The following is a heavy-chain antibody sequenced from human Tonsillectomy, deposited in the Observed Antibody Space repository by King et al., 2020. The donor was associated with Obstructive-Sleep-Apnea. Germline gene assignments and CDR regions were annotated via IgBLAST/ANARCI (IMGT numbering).Heavy chain of an antibody. J-gene: IGHJ4*02. D-gene: IGHD3-3*01. CDR3: TRGVFSDF. Sequence: QVQLAESGGGLVKPGGSLRLSCAASGFSFSDYYMNWIRQAPGRGLEWIAFVSGNGHSIYYADSVRGRFSISRDNAKTSLSLQMNSLRADDTALYYCTRGVFSDFWGRGTLVTVSS. CDR2: VSGNGHSI. V-gene: IGHV3-11*01. CDR1: GFSFSDYY.